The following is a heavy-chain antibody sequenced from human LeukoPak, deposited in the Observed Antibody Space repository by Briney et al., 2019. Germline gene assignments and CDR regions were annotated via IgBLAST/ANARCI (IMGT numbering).Heavy chain of an antibody. V-gene: IGHV4-38-2*02. D-gene: IGHD5-18*01. J-gene: IGHJ4*02. CDR3: ARDWGRTAMVPGLDY. Sequence: SETLSLTCTVSGYSISSGYYWGWIRQPPGKGLEWIGSIYHSGSTYYNPSLKSRVTISVDTSKNQFSLKLSSVTAADTAVYYCARDWGRTAMVPGLDYWGQGTLVTVSS. CDR2: IYHSGST. CDR1: GYSISSGYY.